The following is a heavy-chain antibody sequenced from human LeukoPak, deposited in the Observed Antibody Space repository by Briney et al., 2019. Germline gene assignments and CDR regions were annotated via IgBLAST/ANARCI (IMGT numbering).Heavy chain of an antibody. Sequence: GGSLRLSCAASEFTFRTYNMIWVRQAPGKGLEWVSSISRTSDNIYYADSVKGRFTSSRDNAKDSLYLQMNSLRAEDTAVYYWARGDVVIDSEPYYWGQGTLVSVSS. V-gene: IGHV3-21*01. CDR3: ARGDVVIDSEPYY. CDR1: EFTFRTYN. CDR2: ISRTSDNI. J-gene: IGHJ4*02. D-gene: IGHD3-22*01.